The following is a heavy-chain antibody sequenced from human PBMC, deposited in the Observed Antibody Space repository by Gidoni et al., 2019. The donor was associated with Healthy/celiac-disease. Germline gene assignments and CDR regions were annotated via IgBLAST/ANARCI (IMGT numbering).Heavy chain of an antibody. V-gene: IGHV1-69*04. CDR1: GGTFSSDA. CDR2: IIPILGIA. J-gene: IGHJ4*02. Sequence: QVQLVQSGAEVKKPGSSVKVSCKASGGTFSSDAISWVRQAPGQGLEWMGRIIPILGIANYAQKFQGRVTITADKSTSTAYMELSSLRSEDTAVYYCARDVFAPYYFDYWGQGTLVTVSS. CDR3: ARDVFAPYYFDY. D-gene: IGHD2-21*01.